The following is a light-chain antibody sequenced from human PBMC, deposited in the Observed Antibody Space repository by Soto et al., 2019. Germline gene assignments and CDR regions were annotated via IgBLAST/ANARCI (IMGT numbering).Light chain of an antibody. V-gene: IGKV1-39*01. CDR2: ASS. J-gene: IGKJ5*01. Sequence: DIQMTQSPSSLSASVGDRVTITCRASQSISSYLNWYQQKPGKAPKLLIYASSSLHSGVPSRFSGSVSGTDFTLTISSLQPEDFATYYCQQSYSTQINFGQGTRLEIK. CDR1: QSISSY. CDR3: QQSYSTQIN.